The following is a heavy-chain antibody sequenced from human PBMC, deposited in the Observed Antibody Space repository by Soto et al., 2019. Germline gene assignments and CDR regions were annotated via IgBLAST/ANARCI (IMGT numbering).Heavy chain of an antibody. V-gene: IGHV4-34*01. J-gene: IGHJ4*02. Sequence: SETLSLTCAVYGGSFSGYYWSWIRQPPGKGLEWIGEINHSGSTNYNPSLKSRVTISVDTSKNQFSLKLSSVTAADTAVYYCAREVVAARKGKGLTSPYYFDYWGQGTLVTVSS. CDR2: INHSGST. D-gene: IGHD2-15*01. CDR1: GGSFSGYY. CDR3: AREVVAARKGKGLTSPYYFDY.